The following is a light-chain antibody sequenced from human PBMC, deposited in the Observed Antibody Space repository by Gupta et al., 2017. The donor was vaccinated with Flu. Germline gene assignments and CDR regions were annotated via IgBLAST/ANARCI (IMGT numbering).Light chain of an antibody. CDR3: GTWDSSLSLWV. CDR2: DNN. CDR1: SSNIGNNY. Sequence: QSVLTQPHSVSAAPGQKVTISCSGSSSNIGNNYVSWYQQLPGTAPKLLIYDNNKRPSGIPDRFSGSKSGTSATLGITGLQTGDEADYYCGTWDSSLSLWVFGGGTKLTVL. J-gene: IGLJ3*02. V-gene: IGLV1-51*01.